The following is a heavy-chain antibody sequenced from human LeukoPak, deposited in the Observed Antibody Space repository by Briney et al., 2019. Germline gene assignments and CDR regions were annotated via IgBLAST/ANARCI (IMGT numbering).Heavy chain of an antibody. Sequence: SETLSLSCAASGFSISSYHLSWIRQPAGKGLEWVGRICTIGSTNYNPSLKSRVTMSVDTSKSQVSLKLSSVTAADTAVYYCARVCGYWSSTSCYLKYFDLWGRGTLVTVST. J-gene: IGHJ2*01. D-gene: IGHD2-2*01. V-gene: IGHV4-4*07. CDR1: GFSISSYH. CDR3: ARVCGYWSSTSCYLKYFDL. CDR2: ICTIGST.